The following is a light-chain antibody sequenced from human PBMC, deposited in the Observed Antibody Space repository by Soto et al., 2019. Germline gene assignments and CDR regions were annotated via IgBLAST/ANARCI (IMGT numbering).Light chain of an antibody. J-gene: IGLJ1*01. Sequence: QSALTQPASVSGSPGQSITISCTGTSSDVGGYNYVSWYQQHPGKAPKLMIYEVSNRPSGVSNRFSGSKSGNTDSLTISGLQAEDEADYYCSSYTSSSTGVFGTGTKLTVL. CDR1: SSDVGGYNY. CDR3: SSYTSSSTGV. CDR2: EVS. V-gene: IGLV2-14*01.